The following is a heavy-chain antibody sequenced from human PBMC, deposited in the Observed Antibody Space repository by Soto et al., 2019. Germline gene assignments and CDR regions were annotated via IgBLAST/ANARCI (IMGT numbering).Heavy chain of an antibody. D-gene: IGHD2-2*02. J-gene: IGHJ6*02. CDR3: AKSGSYCSSTSCFTYYYYYGMDV. Sequence: PGGSLRLSCAASGFSFSSHAMSWVRQSPGKGLEWVSTISGSGASTNYADSVKGRFTISRDNPKNTVNLQMNSLRAEDTAVYYCAKSGSYCSSTSCFTYYYYYGMDVWGQGTTVTVSS. V-gene: IGHV3-23*01. CDR1: GFSFSSHA. CDR2: ISGSGAST.